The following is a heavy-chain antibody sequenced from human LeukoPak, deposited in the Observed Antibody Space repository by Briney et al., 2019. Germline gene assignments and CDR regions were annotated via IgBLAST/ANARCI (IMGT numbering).Heavy chain of an antibody. V-gene: IGHV4-59*08. CDR3: ARQVGATSYYYYGLDV. J-gene: IGHJ6*02. CDR2: MFYSGST. CDR1: GGSFSGYY. D-gene: IGHD1-26*01. Sequence: SETLSLTCAVYGGSFSGYYWSWIRQPPGKGLEWIGYMFYSGSTNYNPSLRSRVTMSVDTSKNQFSLKLSSVTAADTAVYYCARQVGATSYYYYGLDVWSQGTTVTVSS.